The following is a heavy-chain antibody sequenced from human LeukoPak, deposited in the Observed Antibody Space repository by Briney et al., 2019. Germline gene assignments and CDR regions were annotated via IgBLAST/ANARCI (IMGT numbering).Heavy chain of an antibody. J-gene: IGHJ4*02. V-gene: IGHV4-34*01. CDR3: ARRYYYNLGSFPFDF. CDR2: IHNSGTT. Sequence: PSETLSLTCAVSGGPFSGYFWRWIRQPPGKGLDWIGEIHNSGTTNYNPSLNSRVTISEDTSKNQIYLNLRSVTAADTAVYYCARRYYYNLGSFPFDFWGQGTLVTVSS. D-gene: IGHD3-10*01. CDR1: GGPFSGYF.